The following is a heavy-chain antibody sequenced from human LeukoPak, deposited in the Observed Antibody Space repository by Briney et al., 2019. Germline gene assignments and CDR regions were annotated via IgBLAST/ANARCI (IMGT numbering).Heavy chain of an antibody. J-gene: IGHJ4*02. Sequence: AQTLSLTCTVSGASISSDGYYWSWVRQHPVKGLEWMGYISYSGSTYYNPSLKSRLTISADTSKNQFSLKLSSVTAADTAVYYCARDYSGTTIWGQGTLVTVSS. CDR2: ISYSGST. CDR1: GASISSDGYY. CDR3: ARDYSGTTI. V-gene: IGHV4-31*03. D-gene: IGHD1-26*01.